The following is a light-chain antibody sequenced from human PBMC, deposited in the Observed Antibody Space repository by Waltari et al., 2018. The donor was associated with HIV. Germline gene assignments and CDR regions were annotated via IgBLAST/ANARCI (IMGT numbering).Light chain of an antibody. Sequence: QSALTQSRSVSGSPGQSITISCTGTSNDVGAYNYVSWYQQHPGRAPRLLILDLIKRPPGVPDRFSGSKSGTTASLTISWLQAEDEADYYCCSSAGRYIFVFGTGTKVTVL. CDR1: SNDVGAYNY. CDR2: DLI. CDR3: CSSAGRYIFV. J-gene: IGLJ1*01. V-gene: IGLV2-11*01.